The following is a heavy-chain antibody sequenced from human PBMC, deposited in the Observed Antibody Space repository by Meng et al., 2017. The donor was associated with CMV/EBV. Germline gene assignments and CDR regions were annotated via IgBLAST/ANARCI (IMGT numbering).Heavy chain of an antibody. CDR3: ASHYDFWSGYTRDYYGMDV. CDR1: GFTFSSYE. V-gene: IGHV3-48*03. Sequence: GESLKISCAASGFTFSSYEMNWVRQAPGKGLEWVSYISSSGSTIYYADSVKGRFTISRDNAKNSLYLQMNSLRAEDTAVYYCASHYDFWSGYTRDYYGMDVWGQGTTVTVSS. CDR2: ISSSGSTI. D-gene: IGHD3-3*01. J-gene: IGHJ6*02.